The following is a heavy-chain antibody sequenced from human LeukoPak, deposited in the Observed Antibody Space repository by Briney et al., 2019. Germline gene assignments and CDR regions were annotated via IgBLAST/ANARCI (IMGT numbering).Heavy chain of an antibody. J-gene: IGHJ3*02. Sequence: GSLRLSCAASGFTFSSSWMSWVRQAPGKGLDWVANIKEDGSEKYYVDSVKGRFTISRDNAKNSLYLHMNSLRAEDTAMYYCTREGDSIVGATNDAFDIWGHGTMVTVSS. V-gene: IGHV3-7*01. D-gene: IGHD1-26*01. CDR2: IKEDGSEK. CDR3: TREGDSIVGATNDAFDI. CDR1: GFTFSSSW.